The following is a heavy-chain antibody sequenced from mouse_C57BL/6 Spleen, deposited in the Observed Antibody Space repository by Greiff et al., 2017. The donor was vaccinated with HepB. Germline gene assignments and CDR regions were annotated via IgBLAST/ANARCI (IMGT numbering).Heavy chain of an antibody. CDR2: IRNKANNHAT. Sequence: EVKVEESGGGLVQPGGSMKLSCAASGFTFSDAWMDWVRQSPEKGLEWVAEIRNKANNHATYYAESVKGRFTISRDDSKSSVYLQMNSLRAEDTGIYYCTRHDYYDYVDWYFDVWGTGTTVTVSS. D-gene: IGHD2-4*01. J-gene: IGHJ1*03. CDR3: TRHDYYDYVDWYFDV. CDR1: GFTFSDAW. V-gene: IGHV6-6*01.